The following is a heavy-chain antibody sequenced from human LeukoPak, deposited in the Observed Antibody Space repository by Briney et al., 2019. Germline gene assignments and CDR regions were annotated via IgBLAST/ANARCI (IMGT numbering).Heavy chain of an antibody. D-gene: IGHD5-12*01. CDR1: GFTFSSYA. V-gene: IGHV3-30-3*01. Sequence: PGGSLRLSCAASGFTFSSYAMHWVRQAPGKGLEWVAVISYDGSNKYYADSVKGRFTISRDNSKNTLYLQMNSLRAEDTAVYYCARGNSGYDYWGQGTLVTVSS. J-gene: IGHJ4*02. CDR2: ISYDGSNK. CDR3: ARGNSGYDY.